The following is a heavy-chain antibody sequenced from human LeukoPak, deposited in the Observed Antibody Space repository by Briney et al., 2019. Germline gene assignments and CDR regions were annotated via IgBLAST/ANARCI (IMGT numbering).Heavy chain of an antibody. CDR1: DGSISNYY. J-gene: IGHJ4*02. CDR2: ISYSGTT. V-gene: IGHV4-59*12. D-gene: IGHD3-10*01. CDR3: ARRGSGSYSPFDS. Sequence: SETLSLTCTISDGSISNYYWIWIRQPPGKGLEWVGYISYSGTTKYNPSLKSRVTISLDTAENQFSLELSSVTAADTAVYYCARRGSGSYSPFDSWGQGTLVTLSS.